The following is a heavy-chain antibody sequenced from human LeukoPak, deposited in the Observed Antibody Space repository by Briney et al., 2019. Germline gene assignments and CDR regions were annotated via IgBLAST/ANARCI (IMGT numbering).Heavy chain of an antibody. CDR3: ARDPPLVSGPVYYYYYMDV. V-gene: IGHV3-21*01. D-gene: IGHD5/OR15-5a*01. J-gene: IGHJ6*03. CDR1: GFNFGSYS. Sequence: PGGSLRLSCAASGFNFGSYSMTWVRQAPGKGLEWVSSITRSSNYIYYTDSVKGRFTISRDNAKNSLYLQMNSLRAEDTAVYHCARDPPLVSGPVYYYYYMDVWGKGTTVTVSS. CDR2: ITRSSNYI.